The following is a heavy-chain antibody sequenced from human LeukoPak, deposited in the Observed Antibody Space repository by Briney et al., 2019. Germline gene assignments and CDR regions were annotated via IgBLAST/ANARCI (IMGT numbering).Heavy chain of an antibody. V-gene: IGHV4-34*01. J-gene: IGHJ3*02. CDR1: GGSFSGYY. D-gene: IGHD3-22*01. Sequence: SETLSLTCAVYGGSFSGYYWSWIRQPPGKELEWIGEINHSGSTNYNPSLKSRVTISVDTSKNQFSLKLSSVTAADTAVYYCASPGPYYYDSSGRDAFDIWGQGTMVTVSS. CDR2: INHSGST. CDR3: ASPGPYYYDSSGRDAFDI.